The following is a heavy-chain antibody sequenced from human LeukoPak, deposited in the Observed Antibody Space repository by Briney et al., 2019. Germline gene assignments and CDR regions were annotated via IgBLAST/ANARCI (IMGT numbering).Heavy chain of an antibody. CDR3: ARDSVVPAAIFDY. D-gene: IGHD2-2*01. J-gene: IGHJ4*02. Sequence: GGSLRLSCAAPGFTFSSYAMHWVRQAPGKGLEWVAVISYDGSNKYYADSVKGRFTISRDNSKNTLYLQMNSLRAEDTAVYYCARDSVVPAAIFDYWGQGTLVTVSS. V-gene: IGHV3-30-3*01. CDR2: ISYDGSNK. CDR1: GFTFSSYA.